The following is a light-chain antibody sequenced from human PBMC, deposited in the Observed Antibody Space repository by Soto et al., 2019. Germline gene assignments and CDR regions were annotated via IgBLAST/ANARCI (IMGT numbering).Light chain of an antibody. V-gene: IGKV3-15*01. CDR2: GAS. Sequence: EIVMTQSPATLSVSPGERATLSCRASQSISSNLAWYQQKYGQAPRLLIYGASTRAIGIPARFSGSGSGTDFTLTISSLQSEDFAVYYCQQYKNWPWTFGQGTMVEI. CDR1: QSISSN. J-gene: IGKJ1*01. CDR3: QQYKNWPWT.